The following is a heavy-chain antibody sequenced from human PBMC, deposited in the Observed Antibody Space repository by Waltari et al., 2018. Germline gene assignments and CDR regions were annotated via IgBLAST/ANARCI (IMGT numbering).Heavy chain of an antibody. Sequence: QVQLVESGGGVVQPGGSLRLSCAASGFTFSSYGMHWVRKAPGKGLEWVAFIRYDGSNKYYADSVKGRFTISRDNSKNTLYLQMNSLRAEDTAVYYCAKVLLWFGEFDYWGQGTLVTVSS. V-gene: IGHV3-30*02. J-gene: IGHJ4*02. D-gene: IGHD3-10*01. CDR2: IRYDGSNK. CDR1: GFTFSSYG. CDR3: AKVLLWFGEFDY.